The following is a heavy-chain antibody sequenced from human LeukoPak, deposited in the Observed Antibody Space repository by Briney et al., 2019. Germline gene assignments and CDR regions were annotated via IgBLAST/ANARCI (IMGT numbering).Heavy chain of an antibody. V-gene: IGHV3-43*02. D-gene: IGHD3-16*02. J-gene: IGHJ4*02. CDR2: ISGDGGST. CDR3: AKDISDYVWGSYRHNFDY. CDR1: GFTFDDYA. Sequence: GGSLRLSCAASGFTFDDYAMHWVRQAPGKVLEWVSLISGDGGSTYYADSVKGRFTISRDNSKNSLYLQMNSLRTEDTALYYCAKDISDYVWGSYRHNFDYWGQGTLVTVSS.